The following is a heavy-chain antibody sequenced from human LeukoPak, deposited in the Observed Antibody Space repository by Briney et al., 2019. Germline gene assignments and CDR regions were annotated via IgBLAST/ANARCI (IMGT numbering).Heavy chain of an antibody. J-gene: IGHJ4*02. CDR2: ISAYNGNT. CDR1: GYTFTSYG. CDR3: ARRTAAGTSWIYYFDY. Sequence: ASVKVSCKASGYTFTSYGISWVRQAPGQGLEWMGWISAYNGNTNYAQKLQGRVTITRNTSISTAYMELSSLRSEDTAVYYCARRTAAGTSWIYYFDYWGQGTLVTVSS. D-gene: IGHD6-13*01. V-gene: IGHV1-18*01.